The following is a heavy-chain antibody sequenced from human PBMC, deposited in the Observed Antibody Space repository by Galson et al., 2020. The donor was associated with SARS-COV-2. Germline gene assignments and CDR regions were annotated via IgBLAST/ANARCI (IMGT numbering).Heavy chain of an antibody. Sequence: GESLKISCAASGFTFTSYAMHWVRQAPGKGSEWVPVKSYHRNKNYYADPVKGRFTIPREIPENTLYLQMNSLTVEDPAVYYCARDGLKEGQVDSPGDYWGQGTLVTVS. J-gene: IGHJ4*02. V-gene: IGHV3-30-3*01. D-gene: IGHD2-2*01. CDR2: KSYHRNKN. CDR1: GFTFTSYA. CDR3: ARDGLKEGQVDSPGDY.